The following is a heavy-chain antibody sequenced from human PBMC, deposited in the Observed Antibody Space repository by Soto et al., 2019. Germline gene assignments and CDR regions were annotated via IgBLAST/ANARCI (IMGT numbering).Heavy chain of an antibody. Sequence: SVKVSCKASGGTFSSDSFSWVRQAPGQGLEWMGGIIPMFDTPIYAQKFQDRVTITADESTSTAYMQLSSLRSEDTAVYYCARNLMDYDILTGYYMAYYFDYWGQGTQVTVSS. CDR1: GGTFSSDS. CDR3: ARNLMDYDILTGYYMAYYFDY. V-gene: IGHV1-69*13. D-gene: IGHD3-9*01. J-gene: IGHJ4*02. CDR2: IIPMFDTP.